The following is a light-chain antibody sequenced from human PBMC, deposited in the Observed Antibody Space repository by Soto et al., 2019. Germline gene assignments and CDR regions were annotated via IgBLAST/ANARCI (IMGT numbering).Light chain of an antibody. Sequence: QSALTKHDSVSGSHGQSITISCTGTSSDVGAYTFVSWYQQHPDKVPKLMIFDVSRRPSGVSDRFSGSKSGNTASLTISGLQPDDEADYYCSSYSSSSTQVVVSGTKLTVL. CDR3: SSYSSSSTQV. CDR2: DVS. V-gene: IGLV2-14*03. CDR1: SSDVGAYTF. J-gene: IGLJ1*01.